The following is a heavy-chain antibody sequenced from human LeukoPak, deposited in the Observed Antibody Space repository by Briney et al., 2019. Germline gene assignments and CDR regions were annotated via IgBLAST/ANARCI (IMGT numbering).Heavy chain of an antibody. CDR1: GYTFTGYY. V-gene: IGHV1-2*06. D-gene: IGHD3-10*01. CDR3: ASRAFVVRGVTSSPYGFDP. CDR2: INPNSGGT. Sequence: ASVKVSCKASGYTFTGYYMHWVRQAPGQGLEWMGRINPNSGGTNYAQKFQGRVTMTRDTSISTAYMELSSLRSDDTAVYYCASRAFVVRGVTSSPYGFDPWGQGTLVTVSS. J-gene: IGHJ5*02.